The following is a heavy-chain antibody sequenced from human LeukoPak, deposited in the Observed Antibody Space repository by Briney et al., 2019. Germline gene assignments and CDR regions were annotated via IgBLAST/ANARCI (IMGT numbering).Heavy chain of an antibody. J-gene: IGHJ6*02. V-gene: IGHV1-18*01. CDR3: ARDGVVAANYGMDV. CDR1: GYTFTSHG. Sequence: GSVKVSCKASGYTFTSHGISWVRQAPGQGLEWMGWISAYNGNTNYAQKLQGRVTMTTDTSTSTAYMELRSLRSDDTAVYYCARDGVVAANYGMDVWGQGTTVTVSS. D-gene: IGHD2-15*01. CDR2: ISAYNGNT.